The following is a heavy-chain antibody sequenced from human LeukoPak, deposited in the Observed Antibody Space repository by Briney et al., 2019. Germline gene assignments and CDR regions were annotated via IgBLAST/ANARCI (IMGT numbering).Heavy chain of an antibody. CDR2: IYPNSGGT. CDR1: GYTFTGYY. J-gene: IGHJ4*02. D-gene: IGHD3-10*01. CDR3: ASIRFGEFHFDY. Sequence: GASVKVSCKTSGYTFTGYYMHWVRQAPGQGLEWMGWIYPNSGGTNYAQKLQGRVTMTTDTSTSTAYMELRSLRSDDTAVYYCASIRFGEFHFDYWGQGTLVTVSS. V-gene: IGHV1-2*02.